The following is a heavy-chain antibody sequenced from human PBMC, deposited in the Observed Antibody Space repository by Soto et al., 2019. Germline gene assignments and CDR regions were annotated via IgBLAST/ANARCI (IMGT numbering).Heavy chain of an antibody. CDR2: ISSSSSYI. Sequence: PGGCLRLSCAPSGFTFSSYSMNCVRQAQGTGLEWVSSISSSSSYIYYADSVKGRFTISRDNAKNSLYLQMNSLRAEDTAVYYCARDAIDIMVAPAFDYWAQGTLGTVSS. CDR1: GFTFSSYS. D-gene: IGHD2-8*01. CDR3: ARDAIDIMVAPAFDY. V-gene: IGHV3-21*01. J-gene: IGHJ4*02.